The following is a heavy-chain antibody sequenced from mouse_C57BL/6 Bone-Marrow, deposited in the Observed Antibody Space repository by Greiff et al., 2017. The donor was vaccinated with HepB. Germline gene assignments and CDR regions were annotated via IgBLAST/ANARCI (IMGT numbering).Heavy chain of an antibody. CDR1: GYTFTDYY. CDR2: INPNNGGT. Sequence: EVQLQQSGPELVKPGASVKISCKASGYTFTDYYMNWVKQSHGKSLEWIGDINPNNGGTSYNQKFKGKATLTVDKSSSTAYMELRSLTSEDSAVYYCAIPTVVAPFAYWGQGTLVTVSA. D-gene: IGHD1-1*01. CDR3: AIPTVVAPFAY. V-gene: IGHV1-26*01. J-gene: IGHJ3*01.